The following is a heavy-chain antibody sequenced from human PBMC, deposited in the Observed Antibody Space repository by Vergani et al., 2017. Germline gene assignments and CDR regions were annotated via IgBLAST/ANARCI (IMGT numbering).Heavy chain of an antibody. CDR2: ISFNGLTV. Sequence: EVELVDSGGKVVRPGGSLRLSCVASGFRFDQFGMMWVRQSPGKGPEWVAGISFNGLTVGYSESVEGRFTISRDKSKKYLFLQMSNVRAEDTASYHCARGGLYSFYYFMNVWGNGTTVKVSS. J-gene: IGHJ6*03. D-gene: IGHD2/OR15-2a*01. V-gene: IGHV3-20*01. CDR3: ARGGLYSFYYFMNV. CDR1: GFRFDQFG.